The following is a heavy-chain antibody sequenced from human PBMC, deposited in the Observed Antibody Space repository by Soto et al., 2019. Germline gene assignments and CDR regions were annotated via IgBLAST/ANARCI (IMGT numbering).Heavy chain of an antibody. Sequence: QLQLQESGPGLVKPSETLSLTCTVSGGSISSSSYYWGWIRQPPGKGLEWIGSIYYSGSTYYNPSLKSRVTISVDTSKNQFSLKLSPVTAADTAAYYCARRRIGYCSGGSCYGYWYFDLWGRGTLVTVSS. V-gene: IGHV4-39*01. J-gene: IGHJ2*01. CDR2: IYYSGST. CDR1: GGSISSSSYY. CDR3: ARRRIGYCSGGSCYGYWYFDL. D-gene: IGHD2-15*01.